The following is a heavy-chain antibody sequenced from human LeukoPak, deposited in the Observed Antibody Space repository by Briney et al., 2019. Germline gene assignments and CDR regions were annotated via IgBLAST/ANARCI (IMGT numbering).Heavy chain of an antibody. V-gene: IGHV3-21*01. CDR2: ISSSSSYI. CDR1: GFTFSSTS. J-gene: IGHJ4*02. D-gene: IGHD3-22*01. CDR3: ARDISSGYLDY. Sequence: AGGSLRLSCAASGFTFSSTSMNWVRQAPGKGLEWVSSISSSSSYIYYADSVKGRFTISRDNARNSLYLQMNSLRAEDTAVYYCARDISSGYLDYWGQGTLVTVSS.